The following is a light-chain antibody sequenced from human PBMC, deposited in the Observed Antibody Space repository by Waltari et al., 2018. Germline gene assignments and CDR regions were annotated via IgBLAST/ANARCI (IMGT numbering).Light chain of an antibody. V-gene: IGLV1-47*01. CDR2: RNN. CDR1: SSNLGSNY. J-gene: IGLJ3*02. Sequence: QSVLTQPPSASGTPGQRVTIACSGSSSNLGSNYVYWYQQLPGTAPGLLIYRNNQRPSGVPDRFSGSKSGTSASLAISGLRSEDEADYYCAAWDDSLSGPNWVFGGGTKLTVL. CDR3: AAWDDSLSGPNWV.